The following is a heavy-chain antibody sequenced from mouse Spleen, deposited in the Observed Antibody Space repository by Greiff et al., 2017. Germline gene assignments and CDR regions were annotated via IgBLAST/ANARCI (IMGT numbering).Heavy chain of an antibody. Sequence: QVQLQQSGPELVKPGASVKISCKASGYAFSSSWMNWVKQRPGKGLEWIGRIYPGDGDTNYNGKFKGKATLTADKSSSTAYMQLSSLTSEDSAVYFCARGWLLRGYFDYWGQGTTLTVSS. J-gene: IGHJ2*01. CDR3: ARGWLLRGYFDY. D-gene: IGHD2-3*01. V-gene: IGHV1-82*01. CDR1: GYAFSSSW. CDR2: IYPGDGDT.